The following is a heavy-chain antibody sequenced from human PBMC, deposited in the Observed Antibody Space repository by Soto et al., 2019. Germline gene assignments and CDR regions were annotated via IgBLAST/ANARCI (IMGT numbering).Heavy chain of an antibody. D-gene: IGHD2-2*01. CDR3: ACRNLADCSGTSCLYYFDY. V-gene: IGHV3-48*02. CDR1: GFTISGFT. J-gene: IGHJ4*02. CDR2: ISRRGETI. Sequence: GGSLSLPCAAFGFTISGFTMNGVRMAPGRGLGWVSYISRRGETIYYADSVKGRFTISRDNAENLLYLQMNSLRDEDTAVYYCACRNLADCSGTSCLYYFDYWGQGTLVTVSS.